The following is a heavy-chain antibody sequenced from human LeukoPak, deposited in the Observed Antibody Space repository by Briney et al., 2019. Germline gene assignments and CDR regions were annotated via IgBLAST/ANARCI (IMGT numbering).Heavy chain of an antibody. CDR3: ARPIAAAANNWFDP. CDR1: GFTFSNYH. J-gene: IGHJ5*02. V-gene: IGHV3-30*03. CDR2: ISYDGSNK. Sequence: GGSLRLSCAASGFTFSNYHMHWVRQAPDKGLEWLAVISYDGSNKFYADSVEGRFTISRDNSKNTLYLQMNSLRGEDTAVYYCARPIAAAANNWFDPWGQGTLVTVSS. D-gene: IGHD6-13*01.